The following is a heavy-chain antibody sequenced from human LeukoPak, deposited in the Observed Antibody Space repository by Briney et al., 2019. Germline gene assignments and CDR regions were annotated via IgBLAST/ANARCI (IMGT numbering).Heavy chain of an antibody. CDR2: INVNADST. J-gene: IGHJ4*02. V-gene: IGHV3-23*01. CDR3: AKGSSGGWPYYFDY. D-gene: IGHD6-19*01. Sequence: GGSLRLSCAASGFTFTTYTMGWVRQIPGKGLEWFSAINVNADSTYYADSVKGRFTISRDNSKNTLYLQMSSLTAEDTAVYYCAKGSSGGWPYYFDYWGQGTLVTDSS. CDR1: GFTFTTYT.